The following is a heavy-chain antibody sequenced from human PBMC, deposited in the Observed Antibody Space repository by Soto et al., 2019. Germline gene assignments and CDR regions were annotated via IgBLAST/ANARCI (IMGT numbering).Heavy chain of an antibody. CDR2: IIPIVGTG. CDR3: ARFVILVPTASTPYWDHVDV. D-gene: IGHD2-21*01. CDR1: GGTFSNYA. V-gene: IGHV1-69*01. Sequence: QVQLVQSGAEVRKPGSSVTVSCKASGGTFSNYAISWVRQAPGQGLEWMGGIIPIVGTGSYAQKFQGRVTITADEPTTTAYMELSRLRREDTAVYYCARFVILVPTASTPYWDHVDVWGPRTTVTV. J-gene: IGHJ6*02.